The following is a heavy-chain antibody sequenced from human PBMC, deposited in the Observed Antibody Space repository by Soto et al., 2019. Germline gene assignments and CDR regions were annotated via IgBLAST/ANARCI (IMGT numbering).Heavy chain of an antibody. Sequence: EVQGLESGGGLVQPGGSLRLSCEGSGFTVSSHAMTWIRQAPGKRPEWVSTVTADGGTYYAESVKGRFAMSRDTSENTVYVQMNSVGAEDTAAYYCAPHVSCSGGSCQYDAFAIRGQGTMVTVSS. CDR2: VTADGGT. D-gene: IGHD2-15*01. V-gene: IGHV3-23*01. CDR3: APHVSCSGGSCQYDAFAI. CDR1: GFTVSSHA. J-gene: IGHJ3*02.